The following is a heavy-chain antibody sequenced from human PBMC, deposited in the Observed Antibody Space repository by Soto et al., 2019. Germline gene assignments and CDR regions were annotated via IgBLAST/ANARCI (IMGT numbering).Heavy chain of an antibody. Sequence: GGSLRLSCTASGFTFGDYAMSWFRQAPGKGLEWVGFIRSKAYGGTTEYAASVKGRFTISRDDSKSIAYLQMNSLKTEDTAVCYCTREVTTVTTYAYYYYGMDVWGQGTTVTVSS. D-gene: IGHD4-17*01. V-gene: IGHV3-49*03. CDR3: TREVTTVTTYAYYYYGMDV. CDR1: GFTFGDYA. J-gene: IGHJ6*02. CDR2: IRSKAYGGTT.